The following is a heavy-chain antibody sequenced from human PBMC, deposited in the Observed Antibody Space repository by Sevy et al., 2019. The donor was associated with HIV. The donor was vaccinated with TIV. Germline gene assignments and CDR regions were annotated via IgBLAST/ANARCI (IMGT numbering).Heavy chain of an antibody. D-gene: IGHD3-16*01. J-gene: IGHJ4*02. CDR3: SHKTFGRFES. CDR2: IKGDGSDK. CDR1: GFTFSANW. Sequence: GGSLRLSCAASGFTFSANWMNCVRQAPGKGLEWVANIKGDGSDKQYVDSVEGRFTISRDNAKNLLYLQMNSLRVEDMAVYYCSHKTFGRFESWGQGTPVTVSS. V-gene: IGHV3-7*01.